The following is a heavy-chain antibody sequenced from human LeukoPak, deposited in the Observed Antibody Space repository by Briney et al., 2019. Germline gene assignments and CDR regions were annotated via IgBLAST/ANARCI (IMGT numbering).Heavy chain of an antibody. Sequence: SETLSLTCTVSGGSISSYYWSWIRQPPGKGLEWIGYIYYSGSTNYNPSLKSRVTISVDTSKNQFSLKLSSVTAAETAVYYCARTGYDRSYFDYWGQGTLVTVSS. CDR2: IYYSGST. CDR3: ARTGYDRSYFDY. J-gene: IGHJ4*02. D-gene: IGHD5-12*01. CDR1: GGSISSYY. V-gene: IGHV4-59*01.